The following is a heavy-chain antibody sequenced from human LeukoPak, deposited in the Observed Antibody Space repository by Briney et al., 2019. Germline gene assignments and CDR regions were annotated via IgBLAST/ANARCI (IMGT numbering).Heavy chain of an antibody. J-gene: IGHJ4*02. V-gene: IGHV1-2*04. D-gene: IGHD5-24*01. CDR1: GYTFTGYY. CDR3: ARDSRRDRNPNFFTFDY. CDR2: INPNSGAT. Sequence: GASVKVSCKTSGYTFTGYYMHWLRQAPGQGLEWMGWINPNSGATNYVQKFQGWVTMTRDTSISAAYMELNRLTSDDTAVYYCARDSRRDRNPNFFTFDYWGQGTLVTVSS.